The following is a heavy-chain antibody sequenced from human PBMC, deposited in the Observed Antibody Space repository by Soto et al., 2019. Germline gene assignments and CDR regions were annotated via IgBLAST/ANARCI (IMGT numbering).Heavy chain of an antibody. CDR1: GGSISDNW. CDR2: IYHTGNR. Sequence: QVQLQESGPGLMQPSGTLSLTCAVSGGSISDNWWSWVRQPPGKGLEWIGEIYHTGNRHYNPSLEGRVTISVDKSKNHFSLNLNSVTAADTAAYYCARHIAVSGTRGFDYWGQGILVTVSS. D-gene: IGHD6-19*01. CDR3: ARHIAVSGTRGFDY. V-gene: IGHV4-4*02. J-gene: IGHJ4*02.